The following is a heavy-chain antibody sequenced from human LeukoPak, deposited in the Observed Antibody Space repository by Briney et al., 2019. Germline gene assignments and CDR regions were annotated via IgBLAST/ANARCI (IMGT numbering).Heavy chain of an antibody. D-gene: IGHD3-3*01. V-gene: IGHV1-69*13. CDR3: ARVFSDYGDY. J-gene: IGHJ4*02. Sequence: ASVKVSCKASGYTFTSYGISWVRQAPGQGLEWMGGIIPIFGTANYAQKFQGRVTITADESTSTAYMELSSLRSEDTAVYYCARVFSDYGDYWGQGALVTVSS. CDR2: IIPIFGTA. CDR1: GYTFTSYG.